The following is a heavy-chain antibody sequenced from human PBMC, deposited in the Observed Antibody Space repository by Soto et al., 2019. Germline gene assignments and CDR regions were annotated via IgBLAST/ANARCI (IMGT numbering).Heavy chain of an antibody. CDR2: ISAYNGNT. Sequence: GASVKVSCKASGYTFTSYGISWVRQAPGQGLEWMGWISAYNGNTNYAQKLQGRVTMTTDTSTSTAYMELRSLRSDDTAVYYCARDSGYDILTDTHAYWGQRTLVIVSS. J-gene: IGHJ4*02. V-gene: IGHV1-18*01. CDR3: ARDSGYDILTDTHAY. D-gene: IGHD3-9*01. CDR1: GYTFTSYG.